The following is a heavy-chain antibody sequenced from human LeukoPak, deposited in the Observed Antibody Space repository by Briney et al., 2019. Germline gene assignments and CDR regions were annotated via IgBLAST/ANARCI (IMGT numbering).Heavy chain of an antibody. Sequence: GASVKVSCKASGYTFTSHDINWVRQATGQGLEWMGWMNPNSGNTGYAQKFQGRVTITRNTSISTAYMELSSLRSEDTAVYYCARGQLRYFDWLLSVAQDYYMDVWGKGTTVTVSS. CDR1: GYTFTSHD. D-gene: IGHD3-9*01. J-gene: IGHJ6*03. CDR2: MNPNSGNT. V-gene: IGHV1-8*03. CDR3: ARGQLRYFDWLLSVAQDYYMDV.